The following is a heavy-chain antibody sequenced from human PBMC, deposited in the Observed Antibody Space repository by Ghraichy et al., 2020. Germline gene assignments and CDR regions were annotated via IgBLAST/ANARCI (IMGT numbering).Heavy chain of an antibody. CDR1: GGSISSTSYY. J-gene: IGHJ4*02. D-gene: IGHD3-22*01. CDR3: ARHFVYDSSGYYPWYFVY. Sequence: SETLSLTCTVSGGSISSTSYYWGWIRQPPGKGLEWIGSIYYSGTTYYNPSLKSRVTISVDTSKNQFSLKLSSVTAADTAVYYCARHFVYDSSGYYPWYFVYGGQGNLGTVSS. CDR2: IYYSGTT. V-gene: IGHV4-39*01.